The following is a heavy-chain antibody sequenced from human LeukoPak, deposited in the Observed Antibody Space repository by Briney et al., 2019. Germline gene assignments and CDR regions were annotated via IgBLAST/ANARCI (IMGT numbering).Heavy chain of an antibody. CDR3: ACLSSNGRRAFDI. V-gene: IGHV4-59*08. CDR2: ISYSGNT. D-gene: IGHD2-8*01. CDR1: GGSISSYY. Sequence: SETLSLTCTVSGGSISSYYWGWIRQPPGKGLEWIGYISYSGNTNHNPSLKSRVTMSVDTSKSQFSLKLSSVTAADTAVYYCACLSSNGRRAFDIWGQGTMVTVSP. J-gene: IGHJ3*02.